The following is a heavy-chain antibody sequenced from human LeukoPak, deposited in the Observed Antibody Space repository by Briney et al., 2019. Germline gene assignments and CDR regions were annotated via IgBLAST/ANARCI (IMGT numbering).Heavy chain of an antibody. Sequence: ASVKVSCKASGGTFSSYAISWVRQAPGQGLEWMGGIIPIFGTANYAQKFQGRVTITADKSTSTAYMELSSLRSEDTAVYYCARGFDYGDFQQYYYYMDVWGKGTTVTVSS. V-gene: IGHV1-69*06. CDR3: ARGFDYGDFQQYYYYMDV. CDR2: IIPIFGTA. J-gene: IGHJ6*03. CDR1: GGTFSSYA. D-gene: IGHD4-17*01.